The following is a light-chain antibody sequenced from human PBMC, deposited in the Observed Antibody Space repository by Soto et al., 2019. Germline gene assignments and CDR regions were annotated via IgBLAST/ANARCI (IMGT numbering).Light chain of an antibody. J-gene: IGLJ1*01. CDR1: SSDVGGYNY. Sequence: QSALTQPASVSGSPGQSITISCTGTSSDVGGYNYVSWYQQHPGKAPKLMIYDVSNRPSGVSNLFSGSKSGNTASLTISGLQADDEADYYCISYTSSSTLRVFGTGTKLTVL. CDR2: DVS. V-gene: IGLV2-14*01. CDR3: ISYTSSSTLRV.